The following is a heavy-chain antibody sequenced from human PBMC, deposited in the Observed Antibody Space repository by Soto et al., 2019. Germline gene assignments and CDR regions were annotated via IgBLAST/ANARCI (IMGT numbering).Heavy chain of an antibody. V-gene: IGHV4-31*01. CDR2: IYYSGSA. D-gene: IGHD2-2*01. CDR1: GGSISSGGYY. Sequence: QVQLQESGPGLVKPSQTLSLTCTVSGGSISSGGYYWSWIRQHPGKGLEWIGYIYYSGSAHYNPSLKSPVNLSVDTSQNQFSLRLSSATAADTAGYYWAGDAGGWYRLRSPWSAPWGQGTLVTVSS. J-gene: IGHJ5*02. CDR3: AGDAGGWYRLRSPWSAP.